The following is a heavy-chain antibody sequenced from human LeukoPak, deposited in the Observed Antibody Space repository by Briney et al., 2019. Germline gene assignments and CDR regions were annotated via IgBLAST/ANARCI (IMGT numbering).Heavy chain of an antibody. V-gene: IGHV1-69*05. CDR3: AESSGYCYPFDY. CDR2: IIPIFGTA. CDR1: GGTFSSYA. Sequence: ASVKVSCKASGGTFSSYAISWVRQAPGQGLEWMGRIIPIFGTANYAQKFQGRVTITTDESTSTAYMELSSLRSEDTAVYYCAESSGYCYPFDYWGQGTLVTVSS. D-gene: IGHD3-22*01. J-gene: IGHJ4*02.